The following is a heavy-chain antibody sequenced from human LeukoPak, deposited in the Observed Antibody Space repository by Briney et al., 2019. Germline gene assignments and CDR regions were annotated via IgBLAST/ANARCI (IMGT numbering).Heavy chain of an antibody. CDR2: ISSSSSYI. CDR3: ARVIVFRGYMDV. V-gene: IGHV3-21*01. Sequence: GGSLRLSCAASGFTFSSYSMNWVRQAPGKGLEWVSSISSSSSYIYYADSVKGRFTISRDNAKNSLYLQMNSLRAEDTAVYYCARVIVFRGYMDVWGKGTTVTVSS. CDR1: GFTFSSYS. J-gene: IGHJ6*03. D-gene: IGHD1-26*01.